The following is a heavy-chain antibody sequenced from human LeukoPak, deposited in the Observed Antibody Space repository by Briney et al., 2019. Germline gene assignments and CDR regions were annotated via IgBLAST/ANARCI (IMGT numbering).Heavy chain of an antibody. V-gene: IGHV4-39*01. D-gene: IGHD5/OR15-5a*01. Sequence: SETLSLXCTVSGDSISSSSYYWGWIRQPPGKGLEWIGSIYYSGSTYYNPSLKSRLTISVDTSKNQFSLKLSSVTAADTAAYYCAVIVSMSWDYWGQGTLVTVSS. CDR2: IYYSGST. CDR3: AVIVSMSWDY. J-gene: IGHJ4*02. CDR1: GDSISSSSYY.